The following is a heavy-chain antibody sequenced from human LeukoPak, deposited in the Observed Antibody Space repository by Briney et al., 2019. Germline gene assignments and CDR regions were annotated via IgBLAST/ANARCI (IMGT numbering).Heavy chain of an antibody. J-gene: IGHJ4*02. CDR1: GYTLTELS. V-gene: IGHV1-24*01. D-gene: IGHD2-8*01. CDR3: SARIMVAASRGLYYFDY. Sequence: GASVKVSCKVSGYTLTELSMHWVRQAPGKGPEWMGGFDVEDGETIYAHKFQGRVTMTEDTSTDTAYMELSSLRSEDTAVYYRSARIMVAASRGLYYFDYWGQGTLVTVSS. CDR2: FDVEDGET.